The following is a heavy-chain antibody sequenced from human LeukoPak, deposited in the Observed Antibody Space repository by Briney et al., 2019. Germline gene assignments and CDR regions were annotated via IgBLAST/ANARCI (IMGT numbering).Heavy chain of an antibody. J-gene: IGHJ4*02. V-gene: IGHV3-7*01. Sequence: GGSLRLSCAASGFTFSSYWMSRVRQAPGKGLEWVANIKQDGSEKYYVDSVKGRFTISRDNAKNSLYLQMNSLRAEDTAVYYCVTEYCSGGSCYPEFDYWGQGTLVTVSS. D-gene: IGHD2-15*01. CDR3: VTEYCSGGSCYPEFDY. CDR2: IKQDGSEK. CDR1: GFTFSSYW.